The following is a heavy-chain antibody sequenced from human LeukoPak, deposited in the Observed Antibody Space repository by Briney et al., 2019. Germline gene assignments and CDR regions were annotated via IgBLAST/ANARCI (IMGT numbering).Heavy chain of an antibody. J-gene: IGHJ5*02. CDR2: INAGNGNT. CDR1: GYTFTSYA. V-gene: IGHV1-3*01. D-gene: IGHD3-16*01. CDR3: AREVVFQAFDP. Sequence: ASVKVSCTASGYTFTSYAMHWVRQAPGQRLEWMGWINAGNGNTKYSQKFQGRVTITRDTSASTAYMELSSLRSEDTAVYYCAREVVFQAFDPWGQGTLVTVSS.